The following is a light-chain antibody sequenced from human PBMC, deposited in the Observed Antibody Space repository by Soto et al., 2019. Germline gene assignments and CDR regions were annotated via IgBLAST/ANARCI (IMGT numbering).Light chain of an antibody. Sequence: QSVLTQPASVSGSPGQSISISCAGSSSDIGAYDYVSWHQQHPDKAPKLMIYEGSKRPSGVSNRFSGSKSGNTASLTISGLQAEDEADYYCCSYAGSSTYVFGTGTKVTGL. CDR1: SSDIGAYDY. V-gene: IGLV2-23*01. CDR2: EGS. CDR3: CSYAGSSTYV. J-gene: IGLJ1*01.